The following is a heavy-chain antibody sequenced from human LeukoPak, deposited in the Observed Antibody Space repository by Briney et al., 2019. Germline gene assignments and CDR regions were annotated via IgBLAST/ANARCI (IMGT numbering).Heavy chain of an antibody. CDR3: ARDPITISPGWFDP. J-gene: IGHJ5*02. V-gene: IGHV4-39*07. Sequence: SETLSLTCTVSGGSISSSSYYWGWIRQPPGKGLEWIGSIYYSGSTYYNPSLKSRVTISVDTSKNQFSLKLSSVTAADTAVYYCARDPITISPGWFDPWGQGTLVTVSS. CDR2: IYYSGST. CDR1: GGSISSSSYY. D-gene: IGHD3-3*01.